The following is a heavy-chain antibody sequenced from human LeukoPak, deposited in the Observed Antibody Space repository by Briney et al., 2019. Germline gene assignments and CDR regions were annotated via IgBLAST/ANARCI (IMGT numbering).Heavy chain of an antibody. V-gene: IGHV1-2*02. CDR2: INPNSGGT. Sequence: ASVKVSCKASGYTFTGYYMHWVRQAPGQGLEWMGWINPNSGGTNYAQKFQGRVTMTGDTSISTAYMELSRLRSDDTAVYYCARVAGAHDYEGPGLDYWGQGTLVTVSS. CDR3: ARVAGAHDYEGPGLDY. D-gene: IGHD4/OR15-4a*01. CDR1: GYTFTGYY. J-gene: IGHJ4*02.